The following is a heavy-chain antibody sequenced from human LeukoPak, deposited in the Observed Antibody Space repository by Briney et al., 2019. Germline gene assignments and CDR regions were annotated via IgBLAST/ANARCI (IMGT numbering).Heavy chain of an antibody. V-gene: IGHV3-23*01. CDR1: GFNFSNYA. CDR3: AKARAAVVGAAINY. D-gene: IGHD2-15*01. CDR2: VNSNDRP. Sequence: PGGSLRLSCAASGFNFSNYAMTWVRQAPGKGLEWVSTVNSNDRPYYADSVKGRFTISRDNSKNTLYLQMNILRVEDTALYYCAKARAAVVGAAINYWGQGILVTVSP. J-gene: IGHJ4*02.